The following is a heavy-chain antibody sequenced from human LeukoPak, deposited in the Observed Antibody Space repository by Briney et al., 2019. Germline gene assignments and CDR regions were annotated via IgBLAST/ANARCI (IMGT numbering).Heavy chain of an antibody. Sequence: SETLSLTCTVSGGSISSYYWSWIRQPPGKGLEWIGYISYSGSTNYNPSLKSRVTISVDTSKNQFSLKLTSVTAADTAVYYCARGGAAAHTYLWSQGTLVTVSS. V-gene: IGHV4-59*01. D-gene: IGHD6-13*01. CDR2: ISYSGST. CDR3: ARGGAAAHTYL. J-gene: IGHJ5*02. CDR1: GGSISSYY.